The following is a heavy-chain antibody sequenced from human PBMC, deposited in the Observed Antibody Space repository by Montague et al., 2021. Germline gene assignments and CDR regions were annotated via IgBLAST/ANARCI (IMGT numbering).Heavy chain of an antibody. CDR2: ICFGGNIV. J-gene: IGHJ6*03. CDR1: RFTFSNYS. CDR3: ARDVFGELFSYYYYYMDV. V-gene: IGHV3-48*01. Sequence: SLRLSCAASRFTFSNYSMHWVRQAPGKGLEWVSYICFGGNIVYYADSVKGRFTISRDNAKNSLYLQMNSLRAEDTAVYFCARDVFGELFSYYYYYMDVWGKGTTVTVSS. D-gene: IGHD3-10*01.